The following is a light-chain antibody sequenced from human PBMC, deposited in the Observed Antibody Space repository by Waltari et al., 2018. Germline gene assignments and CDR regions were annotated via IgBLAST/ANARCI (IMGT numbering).Light chain of an antibody. CDR1: SSDIGSYNF. CDR3: SSHTSSTSVA. Sequence: QPALTQPASVSGSPGQSITISCTGASSDIGSYNFVSWYQQHPGKAPKLMIYEVTKRPSGVSNRLSGSKSANTASLTISGLQAEDEADYYCSSHTSSTSVAFGGGTKLTVL. V-gene: IGLV2-14*03. J-gene: IGLJ2*01. CDR2: EVT.